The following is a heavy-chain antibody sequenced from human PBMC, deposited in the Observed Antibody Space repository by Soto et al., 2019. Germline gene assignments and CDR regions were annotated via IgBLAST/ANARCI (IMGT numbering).Heavy chain of an antibody. Sequence: GGSLRLSCAASGFTFSSYAMSWVRQAPGKGLEWVSIISGSGGITYYADSVKGRFTIPRDNSKSTLYLQMNSLRAEDTAVYYCAANWYENWFDPWGQGTLVTVSS. CDR1: GFTFSSYA. D-gene: IGHD1-1*01. J-gene: IGHJ5*02. V-gene: IGHV3-23*01. CDR3: AANWYENWFDP. CDR2: ISGSGGIT.